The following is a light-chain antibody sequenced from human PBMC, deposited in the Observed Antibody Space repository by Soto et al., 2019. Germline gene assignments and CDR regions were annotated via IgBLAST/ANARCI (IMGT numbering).Light chain of an antibody. J-gene: IGLJ1*01. V-gene: IGLV1-44*01. Sequence: QSVLTQPPSASGTPGQRVSISCSGSRSNIGRNYVYWYQQLPGTAPKLLIYSNNQRPSGVPDRFSGSKSGTSASLAISGLQSEDEADYYCAAWDDSLNGYVFGTGTKVTVL. CDR1: RSNIGRNY. CDR3: AAWDDSLNGYV. CDR2: SNN.